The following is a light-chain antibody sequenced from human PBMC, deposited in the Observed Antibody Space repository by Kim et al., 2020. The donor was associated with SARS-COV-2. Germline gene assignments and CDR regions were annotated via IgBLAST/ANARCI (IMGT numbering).Light chain of an antibody. CDR1: SGSVASNY. Sequence: NTVTISSTSSSGSVASNYVQWYQQRPGSAPTTVIYEDNQRPSGVPDRFSGSIDSSSNSASLTISGLKTEDEADYYCQSYDSSNYVVFGGGTQLTVL. CDR2: EDN. J-gene: IGLJ2*01. V-gene: IGLV6-57*02. CDR3: QSYDSSNYVV.